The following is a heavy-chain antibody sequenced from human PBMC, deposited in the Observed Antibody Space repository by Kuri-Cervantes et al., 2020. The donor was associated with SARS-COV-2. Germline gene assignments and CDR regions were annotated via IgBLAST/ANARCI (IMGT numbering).Heavy chain of an antibody. V-gene: IGHV4-61*01. D-gene: IGHD1-26*01. CDR1: GGSVSSGYY. J-gene: IGHJ4*02. CDR3: ASQGVGAHRGQDY. Sequence: SETLSLTCTVSGGSVSSGYYWSWIRQPPGKGLEWIGYIYYSGSTNHNPSLKSRVTISVDTSKNQFSLKLRSVTAADTAVYYCASQGVGAHRGQDYWGQGTLVTVSS. CDR2: IYYSGST.